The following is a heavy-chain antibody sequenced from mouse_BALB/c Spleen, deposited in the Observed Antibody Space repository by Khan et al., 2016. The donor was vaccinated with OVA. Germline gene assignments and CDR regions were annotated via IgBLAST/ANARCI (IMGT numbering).Heavy chain of an antibody. CDR1: GYTFTDYY. D-gene: IGHD2-2*01. CDR3: ARSGIGSFAY. Sequence: QVQLQQSGAELARPGASVKLSCKASGYTFTDYYINWVKQRTGQGLEWIGEIYPGSGNTYYNEKFKDKATLTADKSSSTAFMQLNSLTSEDSSVYFWARSGIGSFAYWGQGTLVTVSA. J-gene: IGHJ3*01. CDR2: IYPGSGNT. V-gene: IGHV1-77*01.